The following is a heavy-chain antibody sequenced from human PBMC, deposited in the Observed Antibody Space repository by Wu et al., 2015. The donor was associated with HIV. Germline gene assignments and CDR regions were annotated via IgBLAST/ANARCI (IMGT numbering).Heavy chain of an antibody. V-gene: IGHV1-18*01. CDR1: GYSFTSYG. Sequence: QVHLVQSGPEMKKPGASVKVSCKASGYSFTSYGISWVRQAPGQGLEWMGWISPYNGDTNYAQKFQGRVSMTTDTSATTAYLELRSLGSDDTAIYFCARELALDQWLGVYWGQGTLVTVSS. CDR2: ISPYNGDT. D-gene: IGHD3-22*01. J-gene: IGHJ4*02. CDR3: ARELALDQWLGVY.